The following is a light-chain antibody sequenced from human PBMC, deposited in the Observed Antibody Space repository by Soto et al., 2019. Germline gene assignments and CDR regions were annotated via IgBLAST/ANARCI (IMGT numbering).Light chain of an antibody. J-gene: IGKJ1*01. CDR3: QQYGTSPRT. Sequence: EIVLTQSPGTLSLSPGERATLSCRASQSVRSIYLAWYQQKLGQAPRLLIYGVSNRATGIPDRFSGSGSGTDFTLTISRLESEDFAVYYCQQYGTSPRTFGQGTKVEIK. V-gene: IGKV3-20*01. CDR2: GVS. CDR1: QSVRSIY.